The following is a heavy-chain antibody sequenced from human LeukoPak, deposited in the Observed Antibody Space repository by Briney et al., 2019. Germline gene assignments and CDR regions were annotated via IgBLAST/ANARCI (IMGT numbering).Heavy chain of an antibody. CDR3: ARKTGTTGEAFDY. Sequence: GGSLRLSCAASGFTFSNFWMSWVRQAPGKGLEWVTNIKVDGSEKYYVDSVKGRFTISRDNAENSLYLQMNSLRAEDTAVYYCARKTGTTGEAFDYWGQGTQVTVSS. CDR2: IKVDGSEK. V-gene: IGHV3-7*03. CDR1: GFTFSNFW. D-gene: IGHD1-1*01. J-gene: IGHJ4*02.